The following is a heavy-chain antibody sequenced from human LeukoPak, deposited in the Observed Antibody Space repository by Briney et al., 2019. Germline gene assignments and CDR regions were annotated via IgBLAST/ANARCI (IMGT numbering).Heavy chain of an antibody. J-gene: IGHJ5*02. Sequence: SQTLSLTCAISVDSVSNNNAAWSWIRQSPSRGLEWLGRTYYRSKWYNDYAVPVKSRITINPDTSKNQFALQLNSVTPEDAAVYYCVRGERGARFDPWGQGTLVTVSS. CDR3: VRGERGARFDP. CDR1: VDSVSNNNAA. V-gene: IGHV6-1*01. D-gene: IGHD1-26*01. CDR2: TYYRSKWYN.